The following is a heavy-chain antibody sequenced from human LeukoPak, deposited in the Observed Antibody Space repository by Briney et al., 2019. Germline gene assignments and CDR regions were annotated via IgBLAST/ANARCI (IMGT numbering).Heavy chain of an antibody. V-gene: IGHV4-59*01. CDR2: IYYSGNT. CDR3: ARLWSEGNWENWFDP. J-gene: IGHJ5*02. CDR1: GGSISSYY. D-gene: IGHD3-3*01. Sequence: SETLSLTCTVSGGSISSYYWCWIRQPPGKGLEWIGYIYYSGNTNYNPSLKSRVTISVDTSKNQFSLKLSSVTAADTAVYYCARLWSEGNWENWFDPWGQGTLVTVSS.